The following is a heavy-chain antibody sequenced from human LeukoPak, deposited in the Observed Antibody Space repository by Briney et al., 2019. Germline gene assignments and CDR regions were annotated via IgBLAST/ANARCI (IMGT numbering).Heavy chain of an antibody. V-gene: IGHV7-4-1*02. CDR3: ARGYYGSGSYYPDAFDI. Sequence: ASVKVSCKASGYTFTSYAMNWVRQAPGQGLEWMGWINTNTGNPTYAQGFTGRFVFSLDTSVSTAYLQISSLKAEDTAVYYCARGYYGSGSYYPDAFDIWGQGTMVTVSS. CDR1: GYTFTSYA. D-gene: IGHD3-10*01. J-gene: IGHJ3*02. CDR2: INTNTGNP.